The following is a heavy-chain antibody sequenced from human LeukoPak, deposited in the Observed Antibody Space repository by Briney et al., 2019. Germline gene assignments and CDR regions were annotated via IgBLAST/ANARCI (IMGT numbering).Heavy chain of an antibody. CDR2: INPNSGDT. CDR3: ARDTSGNNFEY. V-gene: IGHV1-2*02. J-gene: IGHJ4*02. D-gene: IGHD1/OR15-1a*01. CDR1: GYIFAGYY. Sequence: ASVKVSCKASGYIFAGYYMHWVRQAPGQGLEWMGWINPNSGDTNYAQKFQGRVTMTRDTSISTAYMELSRLRSDDTAVYYCARDTSGNNFEYWGQGTLVSVSS.